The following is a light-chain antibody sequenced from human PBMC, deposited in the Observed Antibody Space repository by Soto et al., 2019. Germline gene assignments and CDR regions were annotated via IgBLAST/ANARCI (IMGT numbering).Light chain of an antibody. J-gene: IGLJ2*01. CDR1: SSDIGAYKF. V-gene: IGLV2-8*01. Sequence: QSVLTQPPSASGSPGQSVAISCTGTSSDIGAYKFVSWYQQHPGKAPKLIIYEVSIRPSGVPDRFSGSKSGNTASLTVSGLLAEDEADYYCSLYAGSNNVVLGGGTKLTVL. CDR2: EVS. CDR3: SLYAGSNNVV.